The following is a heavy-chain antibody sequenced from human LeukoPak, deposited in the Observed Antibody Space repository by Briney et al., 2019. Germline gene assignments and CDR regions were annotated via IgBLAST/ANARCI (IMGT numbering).Heavy chain of an antibody. V-gene: IGHV1-69*13. J-gene: IGHJ3*02. CDR3: ARGAMGSDLDAFDI. CDR1: GGTFSSYA. Sequence: ASVKVSCKASGGTFSSYAISWVRQAPGQGLEWMGGIIPIFGTANYAQKFQGRVTITADESTSTAYMELSSLRSEDTAVYYCARGAMGSDLDAFDIWGQGTMVTVSS. CDR2: IIPIFGTA. D-gene: IGHD5-18*01.